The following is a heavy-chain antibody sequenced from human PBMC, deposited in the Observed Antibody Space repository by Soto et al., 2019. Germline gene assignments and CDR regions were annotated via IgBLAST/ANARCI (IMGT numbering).Heavy chain of an antibody. CDR1: GYTFTSYG. CDR2: ISAYNGNT. V-gene: IGHV1-18*01. J-gene: IGHJ6*02. CDR3: AREGRSSYYYYYGMDF. D-gene: IGHD2-2*01. Sequence: ASVKVSCKASGYTFTSYGISWVRQAPGQGLEWMGWISAYNGNTNYAQKLQGRVTMTTDTSTSTAYMELRSLRSDDTAVYYCAREGRSSYYYYYGMDFWGQGTTVTVSS.